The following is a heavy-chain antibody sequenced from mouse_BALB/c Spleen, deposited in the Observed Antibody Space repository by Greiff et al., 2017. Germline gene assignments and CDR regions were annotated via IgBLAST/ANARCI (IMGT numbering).Heavy chain of an antibody. CDR1: GFTFNTYA. D-gene: IGHD3-3*01. V-gene: IGHV10-1*02. CDR2: IRSKSNNYAT. Sequence: EVQLVESGGGLVQPKGSLKLSCAASGFTFNTYAMNWVRQAPGKGLEWVARIRSKSNNYATYYADSVKDRFTISRDDSQSMLYLQMNNLKTEDTAMYYCVRQGDGWYFEVWGAGTTVTVSS. CDR3: VRQGDGWYFEV. J-gene: IGHJ1*01.